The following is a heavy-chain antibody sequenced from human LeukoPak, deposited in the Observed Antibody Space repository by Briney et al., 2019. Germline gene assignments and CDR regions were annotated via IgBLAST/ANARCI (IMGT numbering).Heavy chain of an antibody. CDR1: GFTFSTFW. CDR2: INTDGSST. Sequence: PGGSLILSCAASGFTFSTFWMHWVRQAPGKGLVWVSRINTDGSSTSYADSVKGRFTMSRDNAKNTLYLQMNSLRAEDSAVYYCARSEYSFDYWGQGTLVTVSS. V-gene: IGHV3-74*01. J-gene: IGHJ4*02. CDR3: ARSEYSFDY.